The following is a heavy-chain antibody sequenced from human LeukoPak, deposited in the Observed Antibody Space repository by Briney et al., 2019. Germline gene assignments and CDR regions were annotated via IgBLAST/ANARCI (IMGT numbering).Heavy chain of an antibody. CDR2: IKSKTDGGTT. D-gene: IGHD3-10*01. CDR1: GFTFSSYA. J-gene: IGHJ4*02. V-gene: IGHV3-15*01. Sequence: TGGSLRLSCAASGFTFSSYAMSWVRQAPGKGLEWVGRIKSKTDGGTTDYAAPVKGRFTISRDDSKNTLYLQMNSLKTEDTAVYYCTTDDGDYYGSGSYYSYYFDYWGQGTLVTVSS. CDR3: TTDDGDYYGSGSYYSYYFDY.